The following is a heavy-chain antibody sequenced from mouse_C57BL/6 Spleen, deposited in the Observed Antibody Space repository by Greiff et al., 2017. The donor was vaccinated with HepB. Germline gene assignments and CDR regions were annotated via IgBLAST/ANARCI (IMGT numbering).Heavy chain of an antibody. D-gene: IGHD4-1*01. Sequence: EVQLQQSGPELVKPGASVKISCKASGYTFTDYYMNWVKQSHGKSLEWIGDINPNNGGTSYNQKFKGKATLTVDKSSSTAYMELRSLTSEDSAVYYCARGGFLTGTSFAYWGQGTLVTVSA. CDR1: GYTFTDYY. V-gene: IGHV1-26*01. CDR2: INPNNGGT. CDR3: ARGGFLTGTSFAY. J-gene: IGHJ3*01.